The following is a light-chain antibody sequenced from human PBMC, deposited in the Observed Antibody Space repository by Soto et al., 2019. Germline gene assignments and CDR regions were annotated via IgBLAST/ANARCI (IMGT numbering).Light chain of an antibody. V-gene: IGKV3-20*01. CDR2: GAS. CDR1: QRVSSNY. CDR3: HQYGTLPYA. Sequence: IALTQSPGTLSLSPGERATLSCRASQRVSSNYVAWYQHKPGQAPRLLIHGASIRATGIPDRFSGSGSGTDFTLTISRLEPEYFAVYYCHQYGTLPYAFGQGTKLQIK. J-gene: IGKJ2*01.